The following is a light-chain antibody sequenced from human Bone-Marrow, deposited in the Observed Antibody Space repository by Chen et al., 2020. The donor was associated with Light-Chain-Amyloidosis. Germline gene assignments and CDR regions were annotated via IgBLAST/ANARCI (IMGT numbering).Light chain of an antibody. CDR3: QSYDTRLRGSV. CDR1: RSNIGAPYD. Sequence: QSVLTQPPSVSGAPGQRVTISCTGSRSNIGAPYDVHWYQQLPGTAPKLLLYGNNNRPSGVPDRFSGSKSGSSASLAITGLRADDEADYYCQSYDTRLRGSVFGGGTRLTVL. J-gene: IGLJ2*01. V-gene: IGLV1-40*01. CDR2: GNN.